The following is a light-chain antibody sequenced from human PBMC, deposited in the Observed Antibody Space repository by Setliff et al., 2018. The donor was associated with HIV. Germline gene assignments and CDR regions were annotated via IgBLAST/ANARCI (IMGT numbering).Light chain of an antibody. J-gene: IGLJ1*01. CDR2: EVS. CDR3: SSYASTSYASSSSYV. V-gene: IGLV2-8*01. Sequence: QSVLAQPPSASGSPGQSVTISCTGTSSDVGGYDYVSWYQHHPGAAPKLMIYEVSNRPSGVPDRFSGSKSGNTASLTISGLLAEDEADYYCSSYASTSYASSSSYVFGTGAKVTVL. CDR1: SSDVGGYDY.